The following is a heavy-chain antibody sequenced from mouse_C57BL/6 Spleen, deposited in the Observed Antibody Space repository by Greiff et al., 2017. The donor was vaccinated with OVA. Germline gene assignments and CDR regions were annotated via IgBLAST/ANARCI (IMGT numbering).Heavy chain of an antibody. CDR2: IYPRDGST. V-gene: IGHV1-85*01. D-gene: IGHD2-4*01. CDR3: AREEDYYDYDGAWFAY. J-gene: IGHJ3*01. CDR1: GYTFTSYD. Sequence: VKLQESGPELVKPGASVKLSCKASGYTFTSYDINWVKQRPGQGLEWIGWIYPRDGSTKYNEKFKGKATLTVDTSSSTAYMELHSLTSEDSAVYFCAREEDYYDYDGAWFAYWGQGTLVTVSA.